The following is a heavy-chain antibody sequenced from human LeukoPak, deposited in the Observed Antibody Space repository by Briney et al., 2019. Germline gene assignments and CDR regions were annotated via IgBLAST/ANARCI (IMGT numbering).Heavy chain of an antibody. J-gene: IGHJ6*02. CDR1: GGSIRSYY. Sequence: PSETLSLTCTVSGGSIRSYYWSWIRQPPGKGLEWIASIYYSGSTNYNPSLKSRVIISLDTSKNQFSLKLSSVTAADAAVYYCAGDSSMGVWGRGTTVTVSS. CDR3: AGDSSMGV. V-gene: IGHV4-59*01. CDR2: IYYSGST.